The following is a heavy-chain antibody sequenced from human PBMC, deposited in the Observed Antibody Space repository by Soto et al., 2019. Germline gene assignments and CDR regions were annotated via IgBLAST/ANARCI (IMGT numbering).Heavy chain of an antibody. Sequence: SETLSLTCAVSGASISTNNWWSWVRQPPGKGLEWIGEIYQSGSTSYNPSLKSRVTISVDTSKNQFSLKLSSVTAADTAVYYCARHRLWDGSGSYYPDNWFDPWGQGTLVTVSS. J-gene: IGHJ5*02. V-gene: IGHV4-4*02. CDR3: ARHRLWDGSGSYYPDNWFDP. CDR1: GASISTNNW. CDR2: IYQSGST. D-gene: IGHD3-10*01.